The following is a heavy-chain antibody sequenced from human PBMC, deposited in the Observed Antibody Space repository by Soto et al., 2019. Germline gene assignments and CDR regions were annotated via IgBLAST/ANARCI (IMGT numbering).Heavy chain of an antibody. J-gene: IGHJ5*02. Sequence: GASVKVSCKASGYTFTGYYMHWVRQAPGQGLEWMGWINTQAGGTSYAQRFQGRVTMTRDTSMSTAYMELNSLRAGDTAVYYCVRAKDSMKGWFDPWGQGTLVTVSS. CDR3: VRAKDSMKGWFDP. CDR1: GYTFTGYY. D-gene: IGHD3-22*01. V-gene: IGHV1-2*02. CDR2: INTQAGGT.